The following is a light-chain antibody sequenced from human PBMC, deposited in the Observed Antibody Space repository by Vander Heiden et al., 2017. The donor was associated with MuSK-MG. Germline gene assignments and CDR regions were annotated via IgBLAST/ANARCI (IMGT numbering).Light chain of an antibody. CDR3: QQYYSPPYT. CDR2: WAS. CDR1: QSVLYNSNNKNY. Sequence: DIVMTQSPDSLAVSLGERATINCKSSQSVLYNSNNKNYLAWYQQKPGQPPKLLIYWASTRESGVPDRFSGSGSGTAFTLTISSLQAEDVAVYYCQQYYSPPYTFGQGTKLEFK. V-gene: IGKV4-1*01. J-gene: IGKJ2*01.